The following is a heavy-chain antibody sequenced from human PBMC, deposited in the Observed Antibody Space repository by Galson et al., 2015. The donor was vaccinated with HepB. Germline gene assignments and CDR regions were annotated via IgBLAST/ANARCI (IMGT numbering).Heavy chain of an antibody. V-gene: IGHV3-30*18. CDR1: GFIFNDYA. J-gene: IGHJ4*02. CDR2: ISYDGNKK. Sequence: SLRLSCAASGFIFNDYAMHWVRQAPGKGLEWVAVISYDGNKKYYRDSVKGRFTISRDNSKNTMYLQMNSLRGEDTALYYCAKAGCGFTTCYAHCWGQGTLVTVSS. D-gene: IGHD2-2*01. CDR3: AKAGCGFTTCYAHC.